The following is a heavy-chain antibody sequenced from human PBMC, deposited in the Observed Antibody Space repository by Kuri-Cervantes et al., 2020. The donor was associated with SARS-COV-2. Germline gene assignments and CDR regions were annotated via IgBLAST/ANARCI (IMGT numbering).Heavy chain of an antibody. CDR2: TSYDGTSK. CDR1: GFTFSSYA. D-gene: IGHD2-8*01. Sequence: GESLKISCAASGFTFSSYAMHWVRQTPGEGLEWVAITSYDGTSKYYADSVKGRFNISRDNSKKTMYLQMNNLRGDDTAVYFRARGRVGVQDFWGQGTLVTVSS. J-gene: IGHJ4*02. CDR3: ARGRVGVQDF. V-gene: IGHV3-30-3*01.